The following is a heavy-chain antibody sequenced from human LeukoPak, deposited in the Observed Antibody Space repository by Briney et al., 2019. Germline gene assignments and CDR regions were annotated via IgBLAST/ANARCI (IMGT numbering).Heavy chain of an antibody. CDR1: GFTFTDYY. J-gene: IGHJ4*02. CDR3: AREPGGYYDSSGFLDD. D-gene: IGHD3-22*01. CDR2: ISSTSNTI. V-gene: IGHV3-11*04. Sequence: GGSLRLSCAASGFTFTDYYMSWIRQAPGKGLEWVSYISSTSNTIYQPDSVRGRFTISRDNAKNSVYLQMNSLRVEDTAMYYCAREPGGYYDSSGFLDDWGQGTLVTVSS.